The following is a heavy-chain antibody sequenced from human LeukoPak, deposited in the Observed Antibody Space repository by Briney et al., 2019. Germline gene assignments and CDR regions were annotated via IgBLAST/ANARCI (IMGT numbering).Heavy chain of an antibody. CDR2: IIPIFGTA. CDR1: GGTFSSYA. V-gene: IGHV1-69*06. Sequence: GASVKVSCTASGGTFSSYAISWVRQAPGQGLEWMGGIIPIFGTANYAQKFQGRVTITADKSTSTAYMELSSLRSEDTAVYYCARGGPQDSSGYYYDYWGQGTLVTVSS. D-gene: IGHD3-22*01. CDR3: ARGGPQDSSGYYYDY. J-gene: IGHJ4*02.